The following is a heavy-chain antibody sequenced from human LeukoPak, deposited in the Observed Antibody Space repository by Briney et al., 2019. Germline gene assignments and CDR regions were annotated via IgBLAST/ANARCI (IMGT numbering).Heavy chain of an antibody. J-gene: IGHJ4*02. CDR3: AKKRVAVAGTHYFDY. D-gene: IGHD6-19*01. V-gene: IGHV3-23*01. Sequence: GGSLRLSCAASGVTFSSYAMTWVRQAPGKGLEWVSTITGSAAGTYYADSVKGRFTISRDNSKNTLYLQMNSLRPEDTAVYYCAKKRVAVAGTHYFDYWGQGTLVTVS. CDR1: GVTFSSYA. CDR2: ITGSAAGT.